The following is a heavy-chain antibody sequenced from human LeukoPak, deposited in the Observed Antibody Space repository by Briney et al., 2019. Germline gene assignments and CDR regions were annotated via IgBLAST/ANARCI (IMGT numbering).Heavy chain of an antibody. Sequence: GGSLRLSGVASGFTFSSYSRNWVGQAPGGGLEWVSSIITLSATYLYYADSVKGRFTISRDNAKNSLYLQMDSLRAEDTAVYYCARDFDRAGDYHHFDYWGQGTLVTVSS. CDR2: IITLSATYL. V-gene: IGHV3-21*01. D-gene: IGHD3-9*01. CDR1: GFTFSSYS. J-gene: IGHJ4*02. CDR3: ARDFDRAGDYHHFDY.